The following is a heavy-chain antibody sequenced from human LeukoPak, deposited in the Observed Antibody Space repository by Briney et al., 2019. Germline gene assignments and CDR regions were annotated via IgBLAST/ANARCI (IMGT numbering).Heavy chain of an antibody. CDR3: ARRFVDTAMVQFDY. Sequence: PSETLSLTCTVSGGSISSSSYYWGWIRQPPGKGLEWIGSIYYSGSTYYNPSLKSRVTISVDTSKNQFSLKLSSVTAADTAVYYCARRFVDTAMVQFDYWGQGTLVTVSS. V-gene: IGHV4-39*01. CDR2: IYYSGST. CDR1: GGSISSSSYY. D-gene: IGHD5-18*01. J-gene: IGHJ4*02.